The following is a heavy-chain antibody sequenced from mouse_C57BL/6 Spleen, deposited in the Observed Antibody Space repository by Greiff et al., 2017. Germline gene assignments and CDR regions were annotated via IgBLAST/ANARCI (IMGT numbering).Heavy chain of an antibody. Sequence: DVKLVESGGGLVKPGGSLKLSCAASGFTFSSYAMSWVRQTPEKRLEWVATISDGGSYTYYPDNVKGRFTISRDNAKNNLYLQMSHLKSEDTAMYYCARDGNYERYFDYWGQGTTLTVSS. J-gene: IGHJ2*01. CDR2: ISDGGSYT. D-gene: IGHD2-1*01. CDR1: GFTFSSYA. V-gene: IGHV5-4*01. CDR3: ARDGNYERYFDY.